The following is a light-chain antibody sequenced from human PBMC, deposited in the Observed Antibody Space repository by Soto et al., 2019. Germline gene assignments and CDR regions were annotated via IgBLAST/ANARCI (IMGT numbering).Light chain of an antibody. J-gene: IGKJ1*01. V-gene: IGKV1-5*03. Sequence: DIQLTQSPSTLSASVGDRVTITCRASRSIYSWLAWFQQKPGRAPKLLIYKASTLESGVPSRFSGSGSGTEFTLTISSLQPDDFETYYCHQYSIDPWMFGQGTKVEIK. CDR3: HQYSIDPWM. CDR1: RSIYSW. CDR2: KAS.